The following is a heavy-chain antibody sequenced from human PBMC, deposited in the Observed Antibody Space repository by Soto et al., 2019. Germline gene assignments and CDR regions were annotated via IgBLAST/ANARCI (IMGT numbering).Heavy chain of an antibody. J-gene: IGHJ4*02. CDR1: GFTFDDYA. Sequence: EVQLVESGGGLVQPGRSLRLSCAASGFTFDDYAIHWVRQAPGKGLEWVSGISWNSGIIDYADSVKGRFTISRDNAKNSLYLQMNSLRAEDTALYYCAKGYSYGVLEPLGYWGQGTLVTVSS. CDR2: ISWNSGII. CDR3: AKGYSYGVLEPLGY. V-gene: IGHV3-9*01. D-gene: IGHD5-18*01.